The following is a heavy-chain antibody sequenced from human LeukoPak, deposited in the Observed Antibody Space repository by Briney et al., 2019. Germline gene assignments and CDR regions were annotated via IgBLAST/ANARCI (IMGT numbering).Heavy chain of an antibody. V-gene: IGHV3-66*01. CDR3: ATIDDYLDY. J-gene: IGHJ4*02. CDR2: IYSGGST. Sequence: GGSLRLSCAASGFTFTNYAMSWVRQTPGKGLEWVSVIYSGGSTYYADSVKGRFTISRDNSKNTLYLQMNSLRAEDTAVYYCATIDDYLDYWGQGTLVTVSS. CDR1: GFTFTNYA.